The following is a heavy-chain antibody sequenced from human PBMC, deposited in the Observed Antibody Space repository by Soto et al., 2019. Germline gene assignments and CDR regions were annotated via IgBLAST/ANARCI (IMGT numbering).Heavy chain of an antibody. Sequence: SVKVSCKASGGTFSPYTVNWVRQAPGQGLEWMGRIIPFLGVTNYAQKFQARVTLTADTSTTTAYMELSGLRFEDTAVYYCARDWESTVSTWSFGAFWGRGTLVTRLL. CDR1: GGTFSPYT. J-gene: IGHJ4*02. CDR2: IIPFLGVT. D-gene: IGHD3-10*01. CDR3: ARDWESTVSTWSFGAF. V-gene: IGHV1-69*04.